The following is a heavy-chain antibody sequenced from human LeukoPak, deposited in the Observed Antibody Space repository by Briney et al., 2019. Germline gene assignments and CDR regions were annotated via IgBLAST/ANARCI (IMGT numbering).Heavy chain of an antibody. CDR2: IYRGSTT. V-gene: IGHV3-53*01. D-gene: IGHD6-13*01. Sequence: PGGALRICCAASGFTVSSNYMSWVRQAPGKGLEWVAVIYRGSTTSYADSVKGRFTIYRDNSKHTMYLQMNSLRAEDTAVYYCARDYTVPRAAVVTEYWGQGTLVTVSS. J-gene: IGHJ4*02. CDR1: GFTVSSNY. CDR3: ARDYTVPRAAVVTEY.